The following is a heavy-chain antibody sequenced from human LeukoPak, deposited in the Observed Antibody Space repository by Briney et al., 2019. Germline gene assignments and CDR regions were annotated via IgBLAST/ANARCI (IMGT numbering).Heavy chain of an antibody. V-gene: IGHV3-23*01. D-gene: IGHD2-15*01. CDR1: GFIFSYYG. CDR2: ISDSGDAT. Sequence: GGSLRLSCEVSGFIFSYYGRNWVRQAPGKGLEWVSAISDSGDATYYADSVKGRFTISRDNSKNTLYLQMNSLRAEDTAVYYCAVVAATGYWGQGTLVTVSS. CDR3: AVVAATGY. J-gene: IGHJ4*02.